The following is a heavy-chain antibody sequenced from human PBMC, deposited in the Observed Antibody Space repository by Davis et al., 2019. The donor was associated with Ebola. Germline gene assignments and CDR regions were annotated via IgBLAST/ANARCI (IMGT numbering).Heavy chain of an antibody. D-gene: IGHD1-26*01. CDR1: GASISSAISSGGYF. CDR2: ISNSRST. V-gene: IGHV4-31*03. J-gene: IGHJ2*01. CDR3: ARADYSGSYYDWYFDL. Sequence: PSETLSLTCTVSGASISSAISSGGYFWSWIRQHPEKGLEWIGYISNSRSTSYNPSLQSRVTVSVETSKNQFSLKLNYVNAADTAVYYCARADYSGSYYDWYFDLWGRGTLVTVSS.